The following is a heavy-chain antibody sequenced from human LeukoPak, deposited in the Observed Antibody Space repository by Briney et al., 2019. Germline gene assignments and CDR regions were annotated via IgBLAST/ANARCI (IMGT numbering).Heavy chain of an antibody. CDR1: GFTFSNYA. CDR3: AKDWIKFDY. J-gene: IGHJ4*02. Sequence: PGGSLRLSCAASGFTFSNYAMSWVRQAPGKGLEWVSGFSGSGSSTYYADSVKGRFTISRDNSKNTLYLQMNSLRAEDTAVYYCAKDWIKFDYGGQGTLVTVSS. CDR2: FSGSGSST. D-gene: IGHD2-2*03. V-gene: IGHV3-23*01.